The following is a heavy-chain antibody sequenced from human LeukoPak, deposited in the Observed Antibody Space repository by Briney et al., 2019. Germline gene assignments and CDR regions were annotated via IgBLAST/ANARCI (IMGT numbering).Heavy chain of an antibody. CDR3: ARHVGLAVTANFDY. J-gene: IGHJ4*02. D-gene: IGHD2-21*02. CDR2: IYTSGSA. V-gene: IGHV4-61*02. Sequence: PSETLSLTCTVSGGSISSGRYYWNWIRQPAGKGLEWIGRIYTSGSAYYNPSLKSRVTISLDTSKNQFSLKLGSLTAADTAVYYCARHVGLAVTANFDYWGQGTLVTVSS. CDR1: GGSISSGRYY.